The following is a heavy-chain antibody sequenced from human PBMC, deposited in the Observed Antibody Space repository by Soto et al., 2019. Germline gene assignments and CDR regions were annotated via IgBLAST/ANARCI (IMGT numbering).Heavy chain of an antibody. CDR1: GGSISSGGYY. J-gene: IGHJ5*02. D-gene: IGHD3-22*01. CDR2: IYYSGST. V-gene: IGHV4-31*03. CDR3: ATYDSSDYYSGSPIGWFDP. Sequence: SETLSLTCTVSGGSISSGGYYWSWIRQHPGKGLEWIGYIYYSGSTHYNPSLKSRVTISVDTSKNQFSLKLSSVTAADTAVYYCATYDSSDYYSGSPIGWFDPWGQGTLVTVSS.